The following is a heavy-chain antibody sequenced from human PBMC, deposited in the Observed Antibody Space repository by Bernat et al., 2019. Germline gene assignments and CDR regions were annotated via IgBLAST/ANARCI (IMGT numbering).Heavy chain of an antibody. CDR2: IYYSVST. D-gene: IGHD5-18*01. J-gene: IGHJ4*02. V-gene: IGHV4-39*01. CDR3: ARQGGETFDTAMANFDY. CDR1: GGSISSSSYY. Sequence: QLQLQESGPGLVKPSETLSLTCTVSGGSISSSSYYWGWIRQPSGKGLEWIGSIYYSVSTYYNPSLKSRVTISVDTSKNQFSLKLSSVTAADTAVYYCARQGGETFDTAMANFDYWGQGTLVTVSS.